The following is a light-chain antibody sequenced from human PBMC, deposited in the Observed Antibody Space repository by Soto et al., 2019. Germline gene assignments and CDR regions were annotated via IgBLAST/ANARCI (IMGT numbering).Light chain of an antibody. J-gene: IGKJ5*01. CDR1: QSLVHSDGIAY. CDR3: MQGTHWPIT. Sequence: DVVMTQSPLSLPVTLGQPASISCRSNQSLVHSDGIAYLSWFHQRPGRSPRRLIYKVSNRDSGVAARCSGSSSGTDFSLKIIRVEAQDVGVYYCMQGTHWPITFGQGTRLEIK. V-gene: IGKV2-30*02. CDR2: KVS.